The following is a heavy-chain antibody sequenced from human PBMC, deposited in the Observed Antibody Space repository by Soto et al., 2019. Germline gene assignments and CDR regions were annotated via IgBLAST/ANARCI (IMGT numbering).Heavy chain of an antibody. CDR2: VNPIVSMS. CDR3: ASSYGSGYRAFDY. D-gene: IGHD3-10*01. J-gene: IGHJ4*02. V-gene: IGHV1-69*02. CDR1: GDTFNFYS. Sequence: QVQLVQSGAEVKRPGSSVKVSCKASGDTFNFYSINWVRQAPGVGLEWMGRVNPIVSMSNYAQKFQGRVTMTADKPTSTGDMELSSLRSEDTAIYYFASSYGSGYRAFDYWGQGALVTVSS.